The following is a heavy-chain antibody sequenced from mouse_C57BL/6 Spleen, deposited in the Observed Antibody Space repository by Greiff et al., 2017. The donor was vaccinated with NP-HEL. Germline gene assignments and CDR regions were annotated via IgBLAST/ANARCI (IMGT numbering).Heavy chain of an antibody. Sequence: QVQLKQSGTELVKPGASVKLSCKASGYTFTSYWMHWVKQRPGQGLEWIGNINPSNGGTNYNEKFKSKATLTVDKSSSTAYMQLSSLTSEDSAVYYCARSGYYGSSGYYAMDYWGQGTSVTVSS. J-gene: IGHJ4*01. CDR2: INPSNGGT. CDR1: GYTFTSYW. V-gene: IGHV1-53*01. CDR3: ARSGYYGSSGYYAMDY. D-gene: IGHD1-1*01.